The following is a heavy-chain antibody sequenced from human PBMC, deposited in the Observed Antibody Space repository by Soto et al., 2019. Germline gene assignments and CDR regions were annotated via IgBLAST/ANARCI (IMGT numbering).Heavy chain of an antibody. CDR2: IKQDGSDK. D-gene: IGHD3-9*01. V-gene: IGHV3-7*01. Sequence: GGSLRLSCAASEFTFSSYWMSWVRQAPGKGLEWVANIKQDGSDKYYVDSVKGRFTISRDNAKNSLYLQMNSLRAEDTAVYYCAREVYFDYFDNWGHGTLVTVSS. CDR3: AREVYFDYFDN. J-gene: IGHJ4*01. CDR1: EFTFSSYW.